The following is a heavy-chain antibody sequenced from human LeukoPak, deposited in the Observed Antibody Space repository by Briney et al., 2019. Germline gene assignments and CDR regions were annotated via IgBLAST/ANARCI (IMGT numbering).Heavy chain of an antibody. CDR3: ATHGYCSATSCYV. D-gene: IGHD2-2*01. CDR1: GGSISSSSYY. Sequence: SETLSLTCTVSGGSISSSSYYWGWIRQPPGKGLEWIGSLYYSGSTYYNPSLESRVTISVDTSKNQFSLRLSSVTAADTALYYCATHGYCSATSCYVWRQGTLVTVSS. CDR2: LYYSGST. V-gene: IGHV4-39*01. J-gene: IGHJ4*02.